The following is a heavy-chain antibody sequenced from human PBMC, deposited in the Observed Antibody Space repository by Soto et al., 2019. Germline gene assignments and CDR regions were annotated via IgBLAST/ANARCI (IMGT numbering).Heavy chain of an antibody. D-gene: IGHD2-2*01. CDR1: GYTFTTFW. Sequence: GESLKISCTGFGYTFTTFWISWVRQMPGKGLEWMGRIDPRDSYVNYSPSFQGHVTISVDKSISTAYLQWGSLKASDTAMYYCARMFCSTNTCDSWFDTWGQGTLVTVSP. CDR2: IDPRDSYV. V-gene: IGHV5-10-1*01. J-gene: IGHJ5*02. CDR3: ARMFCSTNTCDSWFDT.